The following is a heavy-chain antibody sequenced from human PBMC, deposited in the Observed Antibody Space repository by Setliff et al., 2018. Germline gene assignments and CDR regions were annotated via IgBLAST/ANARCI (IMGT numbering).Heavy chain of an antibody. V-gene: IGHV1-18*01. CDR1: GYSFTNYG. CDR2: NSV. Sequence: ASVKVSCKTSGYSFTNYGINWVRQAPGQGLEWMGWNSVYARRVQGRVTMTIDTPTSTAYMELRSLRSDDTAVYYCARGPPDFVVVPAAAKFDYWGQGTLVTVSS. J-gene: IGHJ4*02. D-gene: IGHD2-2*01. CDR3: ARGPPDFVVVPAAAKFDY.